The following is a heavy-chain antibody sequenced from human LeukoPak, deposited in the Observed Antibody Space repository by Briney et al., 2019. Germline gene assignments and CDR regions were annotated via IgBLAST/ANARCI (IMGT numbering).Heavy chain of an antibody. J-gene: IGHJ5*02. CDR2: INPNTDGI. V-gene: IGHV1-2*02. Sequence: APVKGSCTASGYTFTDYYIHWVRQAPGQGLEWMGWINPNTDGINYAQNFRGRVTMTRDTSISTAYMELSSLRSDDTAIYYCARVKALGIVGSTTVLDPWGQGTLVTVSS. CDR3: ARVKALGIVGSTTVLDP. CDR1: GYTFTDYY. D-gene: IGHD1-26*01.